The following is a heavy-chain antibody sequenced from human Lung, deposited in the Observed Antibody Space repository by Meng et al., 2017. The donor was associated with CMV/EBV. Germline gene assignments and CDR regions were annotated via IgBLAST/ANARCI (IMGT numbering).Heavy chain of an antibody. V-gene: IGHV1-46*01. D-gene: IGHD6-19*01. J-gene: IGHJ4*01. CDR3: ARGVKDRGPSSSSNPYSSGWYYFDY. Sequence: ASVXVSXKASGYTFTSYYMHWVRQAPGQGLEWMGIINPSGGSTSYAQKFQGRVTMTRDTSTSTVYMELSSLRSEDTAVYYCARGVKDRGPSSSSNPYSSGWYYFDYXGQGXLVTGSS. CDR1: GYTFTSYY. CDR2: INPSGGST.